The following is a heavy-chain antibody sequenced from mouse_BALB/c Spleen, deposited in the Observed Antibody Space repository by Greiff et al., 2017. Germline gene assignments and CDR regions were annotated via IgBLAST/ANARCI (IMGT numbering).Heavy chain of an antibody. Sequence: EVKLMESGPSLVKPSQTLSLTCSVTGDSITSGYWNWIRKFPGNKLEYMGYISYSGSTYYNPSLKSRISITRDTSKNQYYLQLNSVTTEDTATYYCASHYYGSPWFAYWGQGTLVTVAA. V-gene: IGHV3-8*02. CDR2: ISYSGST. CDR3: ASHYYGSPWFAY. D-gene: IGHD1-1*01. J-gene: IGHJ3*01. CDR1: GDSITSGY.